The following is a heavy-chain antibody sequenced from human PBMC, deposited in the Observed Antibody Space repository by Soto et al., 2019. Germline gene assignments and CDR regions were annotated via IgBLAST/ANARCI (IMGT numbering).Heavy chain of an antibody. CDR1: GFTFSNAW. D-gene: IGHD2-15*01. CDR2: ISSSSSYI. CDR3: ARDHLDCSGGSCYHFDSSGYYSGAFDI. J-gene: IGHJ3*02. Sequence: GGSLRLSCAGSGFTFSNAWMNWVRQAPGKGLEWVSSISSSSSYIYYADSVKGRFTISRDNAKNSLYLQMNSLRAEDTAVYYCARDHLDCSGGSCYHFDSSGYYSGAFDIWGQGTMVTVSS. V-gene: IGHV3-21*01.